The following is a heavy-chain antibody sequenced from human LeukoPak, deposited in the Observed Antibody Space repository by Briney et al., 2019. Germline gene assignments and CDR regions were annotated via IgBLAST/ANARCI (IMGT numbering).Heavy chain of an antibody. Sequence: GGSLRLSCSASGFTFSSYEMNWVRQAPGKGLEWVSYISSTGTTIYYADSVRGQFTISRDNAENSLYLQMNSLRAEDTAVYYCARGGGYISSWSYFVYWGQGTLVTVSS. CDR2: ISSTGTTI. CDR3: ARGGGYISSWSYFVY. CDR1: GFTFSSYE. J-gene: IGHJ4*02. V-gene: IGHV3-48*03. D-gene: IGHD6-13*01.